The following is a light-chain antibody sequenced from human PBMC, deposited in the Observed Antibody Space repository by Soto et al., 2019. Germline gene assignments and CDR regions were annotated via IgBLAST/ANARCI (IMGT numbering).Light chain of an antibody. V-gene: IGLV2-14*01. CDR3: ISYTSSSTLYV. CDR2: SVS. J-gene: IGLJ1*01. Sequence: QSVLTQPASVSGSPGQSITISCSGTSSDIGSYDHVAWFQQFPGKTPKLMIYSVSNRPSGVSYRFSGSKSGNTASLTISALQAEDEADYYCISYTSSSTLYVFGSGTKSPS. CDR1: SSDIGSYDH.